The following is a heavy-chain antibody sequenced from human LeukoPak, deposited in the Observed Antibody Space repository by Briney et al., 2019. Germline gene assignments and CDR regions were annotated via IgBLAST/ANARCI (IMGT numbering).Heavy chain of an antibody. V-gene: IGHV3-23*01. J-gene: IGHJ4*02. CDR3: AGGLARYYFDY. D-gene: IGHD3/OR15-3a*01. CDR1: GFTFSSYA. Sequence: GGSLRLSCAASGFTFSSYAMSWVRQAPGKGLEWVSAISGSGGSTYYADSVKGRFTISRDNSKNTLYLQINSLRAEDTAVYYCAGGLARYYFDYWGQGTLVTVSS. CDR2: ISGSGGST.